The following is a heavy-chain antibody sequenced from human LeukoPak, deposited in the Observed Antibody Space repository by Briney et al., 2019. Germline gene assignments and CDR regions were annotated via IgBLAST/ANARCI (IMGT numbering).Heavy chain of an antibody. V-gene: IGHV1-8*01. CDR3: ARAGRTARASDY. D-gene: IGHD2-21*02. CDR2: MNPNSGNT. CDR1: GYTFTSYD. Sequence: ASVKVSCKASGYTFTSYDINWVRQATGQGLEWMGWMNPNSGNTGYAQKFQGRVTMTRNTSISTAYMELSSLRSEDTAVYYCARAGRTARASDYWGQGTLVTVSS. J-gene: IGHJ4*02.